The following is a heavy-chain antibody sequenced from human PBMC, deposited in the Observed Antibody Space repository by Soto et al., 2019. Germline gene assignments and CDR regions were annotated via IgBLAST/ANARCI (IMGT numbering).Heavy chain of an antibody. CDR1: GFNFSSYE. D-gene: IGHD3-3*01. V-gene: IGHV3-48*03. CDR2: ISPSGSTM. J-gene: IGHJ4*02. Sequence: GGSLRLSCAASGFNFSSYEINWVRQAPGKGLEWVSYISPSGSTMYYADSVKGRFTVSRDNTKNSLYLQMNSLRAEDTAVYYCARSYHDFWSGYSRDYWGQGTLVTVSS. CDR3: ARSYHDFWSGYSRDY.